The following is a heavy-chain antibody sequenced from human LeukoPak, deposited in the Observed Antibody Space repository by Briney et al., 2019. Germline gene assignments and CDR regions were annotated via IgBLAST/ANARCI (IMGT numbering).Heavy chain of an antibody. J-gene: IGHJ4*02. CDR1: GFXFXSYA. Sequence: RSXRLSCXASGFXFXSYAMHWVRQAPGKGLEWVAVISYDGSNKYYADSVKGRFTISRDNSKNTLYLQMNSLRAEDTAVYYCARVGYSSSWYDSLDYWGQGTLVTVSS. CDR2: ISYDGSNK. V-gene: IGHV3-30-3*01. CDR3: ARVGYSSSWYDSLDY. D-gene: IGHD6-13*01.